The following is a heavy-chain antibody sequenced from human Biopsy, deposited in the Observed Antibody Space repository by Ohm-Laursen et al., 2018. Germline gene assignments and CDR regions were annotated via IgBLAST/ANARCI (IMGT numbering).Heavy chain of an antibody. CDR3: ALQSVAQMKNFDY. Sequence: DSVKVSCKASGFSFTGYYIHWLRQAPGQGLEWMGWISPKSGGTNYAQKFQGNITMTKNTSMSTAYMEMSRLRSDDTAVYYCALQSVAQMKNFDYWGQGTLVTVSS. CDR2: ISPKSGGT. V-gene: IGHV1-2*02. CDR1: GFSFTGYY. D-gene: IGHD6-19*01. J-gene: IGHJ4*02.